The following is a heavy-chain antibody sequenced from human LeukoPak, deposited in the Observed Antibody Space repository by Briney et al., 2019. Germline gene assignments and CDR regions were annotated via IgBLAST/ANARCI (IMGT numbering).Heavy chain of an antibody. D-gene: IGHD6-6*01. V-gene: IGHV3-21*01. CDR2: ISSSSSYI. CDR3: AREEDSSSAIDY. Sequence: GGSLRLSCAASGFTFSSYSMNWVRQAPGKGLEWVSSISSSSSYIYYADSVKGRFTISRDNAKNSLYLQMNSLRAEDTAVYYCAREEDSSSAIDYWGQGTLVTVSS. J-gene: IGHJ4*02. CDR1: GFTFSSYS.